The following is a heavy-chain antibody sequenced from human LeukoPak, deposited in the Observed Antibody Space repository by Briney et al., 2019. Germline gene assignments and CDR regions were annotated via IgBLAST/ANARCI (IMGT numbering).Heavy chain of an antibody. V-gene: IGHV1-2*06. D-gene: IGHD1-14*01. CDR2: INPNSGGT. J-gene: IGHJ5*02. CDR1: GYTFTGYY. Sequence: ASVKVSCKASGYTFTGYYMHWVRQAPGQGLEWMGRINPNSGGTNYAQKFQGRVTMTRDTSISTTYMELRRLNSDDTAVYYCARVSSPLLYNWFDPWGQGTLVTVSS. CDR3: ARVSSPLLYNWFDP.